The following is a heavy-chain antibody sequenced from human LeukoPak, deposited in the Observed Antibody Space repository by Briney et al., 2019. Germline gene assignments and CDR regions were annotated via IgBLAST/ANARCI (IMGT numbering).Heavy chain of an antibody. Sequence: ASVKVSCKASGYTFTSYYMHWVRQAPGQGLEWMGWMNPNSGNTGYAQKFQGRDTMTRNTSISTAYMELSSLRSEDTAVYYCAKSGVATIEFDYWGQGTLVTVSS. J-gene: IGHJ4*02. CDR2: MNPNSGNT. CDR1: GYTFTSYY. CDR3: AKSGVATIEFDY. D-gene: IGHD5-12*01. V-gene: IGHV1-8*02.